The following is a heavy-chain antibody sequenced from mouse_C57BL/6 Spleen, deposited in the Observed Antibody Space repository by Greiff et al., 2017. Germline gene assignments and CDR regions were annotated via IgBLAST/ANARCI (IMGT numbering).Heavy chain of an antibody. CDR2: INPNNGGT. CDR1: GYTFTDYN. CDR3: ESGGVYYGSDWYFDV. D-gene: IGHD1-1*01. J-gene: IGHJ1*03. V-gene: IGHV1-18*01. Sequence: EVQLQESGPELVKPGASVKIPCKASGYTFTDYNMDWVKQSHGKSLEWIGDINPNNGGTIYNQKFKGKATLTVDKSSSTAYMELRSLTSEDTAVYYCESGGVYYGSDWYFDVWGTGTTVTVSS.